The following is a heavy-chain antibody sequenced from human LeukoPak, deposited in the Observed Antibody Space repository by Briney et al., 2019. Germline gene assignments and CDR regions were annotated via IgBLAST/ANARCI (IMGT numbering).Heavy chain of an antibody. D-gene: IGHD6-13*01. CDR1: GFTFSSYS. J-gene: IGHJ4*02. Sequence: GGSLRLSCAASGFTFSSYSMNWVRQAPGKGLEWVSSISSSSSYIYYADSVKGRFTISRDNAKNSLYLQMNSLRAEDTAVYYCARAIAAAGTTSEQSNYWGQGTLVTVSS. CDR2: ISSSSSYI. CDR3: ARAIAAAGTTSEQSNY. V-gene: IGHV3-21*01.